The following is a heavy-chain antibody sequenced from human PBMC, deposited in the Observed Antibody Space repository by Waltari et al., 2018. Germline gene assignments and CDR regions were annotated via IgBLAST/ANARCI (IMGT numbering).Heavy chain of an antibody. J-gene: IGHJ4*02. D-gene: IGHD3-22*01. CDR2: ISDSGVFT. CDR1: GFTFINSA. V-gene: IGHV3-23*01. Sequence: EGHLLESGGGLVQPGGSLRLSCVASGFTFINSAMSWGRQAPGKGLEWVSGISDSGVFTKYADSVKGRFTVSRDNSKNTLYLQLNSLRAEDTAVYYCARHLYSIDYLELDNWGQGTLVTVSS. CDR3: ARHLYSIDYLELDN.